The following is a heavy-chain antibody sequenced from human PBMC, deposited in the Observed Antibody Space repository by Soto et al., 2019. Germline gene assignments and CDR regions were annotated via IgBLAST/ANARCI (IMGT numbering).Heavy chain of an antibody. CDR2: IYYSGST. D-gene: IGHD3-3*01. Sequence: QVHLQESGPGLVKPSETLSLTCTVSGDSISSSYWSWIRQSPGKGLESIGYIYYSGSTNYNPSLKSRVTISINTSKKQFSLKLTSVTAADTAVFYCARLYPFYDFSTGSQMFAFDVWGQGTVVTVSS. CDR1: GDSISSSY. CDR3: ARLYPFYDFSTGSQMFAFDV. V-gene: IGHV4-59*01. J-gene: IGHJ3*01.